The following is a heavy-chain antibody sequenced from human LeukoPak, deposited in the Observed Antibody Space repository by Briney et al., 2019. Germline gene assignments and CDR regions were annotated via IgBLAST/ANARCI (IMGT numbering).Heavy chain of an antibody. CDR1: GGSINSYY. Sequence: PSETLSLTCTVSGGSINSYYWSWIRQPPGKGLEWIGYIYYSGSINYNPSLKSRVTISVDTSKNQFSLKLSSVTAGPSTAYYCARGAPYYYDSSGYLFDYWGQGTLVTVSS. J-gene: IGHJ4*02. CDR3: ARGAPYYYDSSGYLFDY. V-gene: IGHV4-59*01. CDR2: IYYSGSI. D-gene: IGHD3-22*01.